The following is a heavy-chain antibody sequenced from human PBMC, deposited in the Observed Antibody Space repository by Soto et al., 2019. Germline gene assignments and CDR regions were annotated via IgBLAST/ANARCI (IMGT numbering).Heavy chain of an antibody. CDR3: ARDSYSSGYFDY. Sequence: EVQLVESGGGLVKPGGSLRLSCAASGFTFSSYSMNWVRQAPGKGLEWVSSISSSSSYIYYADSVKGRFTISRDNAKNSLYLQVNSLRAEDTAVYYCARDSYSSGYFDYWGQGTLVTVSS. V-gene: IGHV3-21*01. CDR1: GFTFSSYS. J-gene: IGHJ4*02. D-gene: IGHD3-22*01. CDR2: ISSSSSYI.